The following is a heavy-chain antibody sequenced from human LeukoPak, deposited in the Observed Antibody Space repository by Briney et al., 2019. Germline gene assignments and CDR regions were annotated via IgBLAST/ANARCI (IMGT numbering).Heavy chain of an antibody. CDR3: AREYSYGDFDY. CDR2: IKQDGSEK. CDR1: GFTFSGYW. Sequence: GGSLRLSCAASGFTFSGYWMSWVRQAPGKGLEWVANIKQDGSEKYYVDSVKGRFTISRDNAKNSLYLQMNSLRAEDTAVYYCAREYSYGDFDYWGQGTLVTVSS. V-gene: IGHV3-7*03. J-gene: IGHJ4*02. D-gene: IGHD5-18*01.